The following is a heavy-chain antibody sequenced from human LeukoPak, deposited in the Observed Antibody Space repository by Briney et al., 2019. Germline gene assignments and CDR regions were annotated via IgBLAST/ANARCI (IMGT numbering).Heavy chain of an antibody. CDR2: IKPDGSEK. J-gene: IGHJ3*02. D-gene: IGHD3-3*01. Sequence: PGGSLRLSCAASGFTFSSYWMSWVRQAPGKGLEWVANIKPDGSEKYCVDSVKGRFTISRDNAKNATYLQMNSLRAGDTAVYYCARGDFWSGDYTDAFDIWGQGTMVTVSS. CDR1: GFTFSSYW. V-gene: IGHV3-7*04. CDR3: ARGDFWSGDYTDAFDI.